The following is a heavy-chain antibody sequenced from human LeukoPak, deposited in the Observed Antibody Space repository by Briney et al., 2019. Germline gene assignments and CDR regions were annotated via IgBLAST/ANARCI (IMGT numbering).Heavy chain of an antibody. CDR1: GGSISSGSYY. Sequence: TSETLSHTCTVSGGSISSGSYYWSWIRQPAGKGLEWIGRIYTSGSTNYNPSLKSRVTISVDTSKNQFSLKLSSVTAADTAVYYCARGGVHLDYWGQGTLVTVSS. V-gene: IGHV4-61*02. J-gene: IGHJ4*02. CDR3: ARGGVHLDY. CDR2: IYTSGST.